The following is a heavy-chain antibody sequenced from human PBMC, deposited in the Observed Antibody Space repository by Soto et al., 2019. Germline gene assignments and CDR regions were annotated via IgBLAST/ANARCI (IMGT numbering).Heavy chain of an antibody. D-gene: IGHD1-1*01. V-gene: IGHV3-7*01. CDR3: ARAQATWNDEVYYFDY. CDR1: GFTFSSYW. CDR2: IKQDGSEK. Sequence: GGSLRLSCAASGFTFSSYWMSWVRQAPGKGLEWVANIKQDGSEKYYVDSVKGRFTISRDNAKNSLYLQMNSLRAEDTAVYYCARAQATWNDEVYYFDYWGQGTLVTVSS. J-gene: IGHJ4*02.